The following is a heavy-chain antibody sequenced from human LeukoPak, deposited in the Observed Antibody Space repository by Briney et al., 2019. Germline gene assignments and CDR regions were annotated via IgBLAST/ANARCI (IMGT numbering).Heavy chain of an antibody. V-gene: IGHV4-31*03. Sequence: SQTLSLTCTVSGGSISSGSYYWSWIRQHPGKGLEWIGYIYYSGGTYYHPSLKSRVTISVDTSKNQFSLKLSSVTAADTAVYYCARSRAFNSGAFDPWGQGSLVTVSS. D-gene: IGHD1-26*01. J-gene: IGHJ5*02. CDR1: GGSISSGSYY. CDR2: IYYSGGT. CDR3: ARSRAFNSGAFDP.